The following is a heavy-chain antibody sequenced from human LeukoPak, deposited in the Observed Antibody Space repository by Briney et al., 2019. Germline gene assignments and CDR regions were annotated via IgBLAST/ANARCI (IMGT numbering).Heavy chain of an antibody. V-gene: IGHV4-59*01. Sequence: SSETLSLTCTVSGGSISSYYWSWIRQPPGKGLEWIGYIYYSGSTNYNPSLKSRVTISVDTSKNQFSLKLSSVTAADTAVYYCARVLGSSGYSGFDYWGQGTLVTVSS. J-gene: IGHJ4*02. CDR2: IYYSGST. D-gene: IGHD3-22*01. CDR1: GGSISSYY. CDR3: ARVLGSSGYSGFDY.